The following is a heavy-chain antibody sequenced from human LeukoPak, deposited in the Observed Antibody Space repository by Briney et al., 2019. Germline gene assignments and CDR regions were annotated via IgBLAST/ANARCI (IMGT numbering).Heavy chain of an antibody. V-gene: IGHV3-21*01. CDR3: ARVVAVAWSERRPGYYYMDV. D-gene: IGHD6-19*01. J-gene: IGHJ6*03. CDR2: ISSSGSYI. Sequence: GGSLRLSCAASGFTFSSSGMDWVRQVPGKGLEWVSTISSSGSYIYYAGSVKGRFTISRDNAKNSLYLQMNSLRAEDTAVYYCARVVAVAWSERRPGYYYMDVWGKGTTVTVSS. CDR1: GFTFSSSG.